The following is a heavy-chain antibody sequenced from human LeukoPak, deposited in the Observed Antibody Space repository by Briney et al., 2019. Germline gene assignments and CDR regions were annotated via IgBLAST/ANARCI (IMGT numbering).Heavy chain of an antibody. CDR1: GFTFSSYS. Sequence: GGSLRLSCAASGFTFSSYSMNWVRQAPGKGLEWVSYISSSSSTIYYADSVKGRFTISRDNAKNSLYLQMNRLRAEDTAVYYCARDDSSGYYYEGVPRRYFDYWGQGTLVTVSS. D-gene: IGHD3-22*01. J-gene: IGHJ4*02. CDR2: ISSSSSTI. V-gene: IGHV3-48*01. CDR3: ARDDSSGYYYEGVPRRYFDY.